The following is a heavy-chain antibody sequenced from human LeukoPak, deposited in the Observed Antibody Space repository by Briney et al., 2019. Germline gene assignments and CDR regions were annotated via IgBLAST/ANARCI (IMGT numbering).Heavy chain of an antibody. Sequence: ASVKVSCKASGGTFSSYAISWVRQAPGQGLEWMGGIIPIFGTENYAQKFQGRVTITADKSTSTAYMELSSLRSEDTAVYYCARDSDRWLWGLRYFDWLSHYYYYYMDVWGKGTTVTVSS. J-gene: IGHJ6*03. V-gene: IGHV1-69*06. CDR3: ARDSDRWLWGLRYFDWLSHYYYYYMDV. CDR1: GGTFSSYA. CDR2: IIPIFGTE. D-gene: IGHD3-9*01.